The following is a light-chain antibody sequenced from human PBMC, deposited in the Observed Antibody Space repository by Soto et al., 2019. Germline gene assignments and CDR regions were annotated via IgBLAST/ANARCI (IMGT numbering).Light chain of an antibody. V-gene: IGKV1-39*01. CDR3: QQCYSSPRT. Sequence: DIQMTQSPSTLSADVGDRVTITCRASQRISNYLNWYQQKPGEAPTLLIYAASSLQSGVPSRFSGGGSGTDFTLTINTLQPEDFATYFCQQCYSSPRTFGQGTKVEIK. J-gene: IGKJ1*01. CDR1: QRISNY. CDR2: AAS.